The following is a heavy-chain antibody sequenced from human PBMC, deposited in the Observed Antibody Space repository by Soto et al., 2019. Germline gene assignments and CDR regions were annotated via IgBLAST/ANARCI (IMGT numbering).Heavy chain of an antibody. CDR1: SGSISSSNW. CDR2: IYHSGST. CDR3: ARGRGYSYGYIYYYYGMDV. V-gene: IGHV4-4*02. Sequence: SETLSLTCAVASGSISSSNWWSWVRQPPGKGLEWIGEIYHSGSTNYNPSLKSRVTISVDTSKNRFSLKLSSVTAADTAVYYCARGRGYSYGYIYYYYGMDVWGQGTTVTVSS. D-gene: IGHD5-18*01. J-gene: IGHJ6*02.